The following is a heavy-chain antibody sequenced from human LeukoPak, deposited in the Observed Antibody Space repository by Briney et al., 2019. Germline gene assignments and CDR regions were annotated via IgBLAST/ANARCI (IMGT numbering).Heavy chain of an antibody. CDR2: IYHSGST. Sequence: SETLSLTCTVSGFSISSGYYWGWIRQPPGKGLEWIGSIYHSGSTYYNPSLKSRVTISVDTSKNQFSLKLSSVTAADTAVYYCARVILWLRLFDPWGQGTLVTVSS. V-gene: IGHV4-38-2*02. J-gene: IGHJ5*02. D-gene: IGHD5-12*01. CDR1: GFSISSGYY. CDR3: ARVILWLRLFDP.